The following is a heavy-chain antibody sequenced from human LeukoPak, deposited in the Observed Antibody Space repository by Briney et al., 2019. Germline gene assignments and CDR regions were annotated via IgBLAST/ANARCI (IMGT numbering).Heavy chain of an antibody. CDR2: IYYSGST. D-gene: IGHD3-3*01. J-gene: IGHJ6*03. Sequence: SETLSLTCTVSGGSISSHYWSWIRQPPGKGLEWIGYIYYSGSTNYNPSLKSRVTISVDTSKNQFSLKLSSVTAADTAMYYCARSYDFWSGYPRWYYYYYMDVWGKGTTVTVSS. V-gene: IGHV4-59*11. CDR3: ARSYDFWSGYPRWYYYYYMDV. CDR1: GGSISSHY.